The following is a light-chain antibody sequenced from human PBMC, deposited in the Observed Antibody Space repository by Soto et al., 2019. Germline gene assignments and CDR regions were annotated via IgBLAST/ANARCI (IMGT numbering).Light chain of an antibody. Sequence: EIVLTQSPGTLSLSPGERATLSCRASQSVSSSYLAWYQQKPGQAPRLLIYGASRRATGIPDRFSGSGSGTDFTLPISRLEPEDFAVYYCQQYGSSPRTFGQGTKVEIK. J-gene: IGKJ1*01. CDR1: QSVSSSY. CDR3: QQYGSSPRT. V-gene: IGKV3-20*01. CDR2: GAS.